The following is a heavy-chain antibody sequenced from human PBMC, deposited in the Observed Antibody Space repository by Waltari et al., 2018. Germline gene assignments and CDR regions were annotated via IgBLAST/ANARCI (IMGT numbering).Heavy chain of an antibody. D-gene: IGHD3-3*01. J-gene: IGHJ6*02. CDR3: AKGGDLVFGSPPADKYGMDV. CDR2: IYTTGNT. Sequence: EVQVVESGGGLIQPGGSLRLSCAASGFTVNKIYMTWVRQAPGKGLEWVSVIYTTGNTYYADSVKGRFTISRDNSKNTLYLQMNSLRTEDTAVYSCAKGGDLVFGSPPADKYGMDVWGQGTTVTVSS. CDR1: GFTVNKIY. V-gene: IGHV3-66*03.